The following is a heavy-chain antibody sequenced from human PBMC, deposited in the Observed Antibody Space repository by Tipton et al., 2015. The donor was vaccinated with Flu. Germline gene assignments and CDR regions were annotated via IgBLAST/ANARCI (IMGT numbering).Heavy chain of an antibody. V-gene: IGHV1-8*01. J-gene: IGHJ6*02. CDR2: MNPNSGNT. D-gene: IGHD3-3*01. Sequence: QLVQSGAEVKKPGASVKVSCKASGYTFTSYDINWVRQATGQGLEWMGWMNPNSGNTGYAQKFQGRVTMTRNTSISTAYMELSSLRSEDTAVYYCARVGSLGFLEWLLALSYGMGVWGQGTTVTVSS. CDR1: GYTFTSYD. CDR3: ARVGSLGFLEWLLALSYGMGV.